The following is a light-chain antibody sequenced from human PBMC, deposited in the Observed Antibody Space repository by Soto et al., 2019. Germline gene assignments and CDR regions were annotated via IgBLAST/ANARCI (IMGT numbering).Light chain of an antibody. CDR3: QQYGSSPGT. Sequence: EIVLTQSPVTLSLSPGERATLSCRASQSVTSNYLAWYQQKPGQAPRLLIFGASIRDTGLPDRFSGSGSGTDFTLTISRLEPEDFAVYYCQQYGSSPGTFGQGTKVDIK. CDR2: GAS. J-gene: IGKJ1*01. CDR1: QSVTSNY. V-gene: IGKV3-20*01.